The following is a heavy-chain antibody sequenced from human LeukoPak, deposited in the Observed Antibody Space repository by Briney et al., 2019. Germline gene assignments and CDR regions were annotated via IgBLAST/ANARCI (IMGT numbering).Heavy chain of an antibody. V-gene: IGHV4-39*01. J-gene: IGHJ4*02. CDR3: ARNGSSWPHYYFDY. D-gene: IGHD6-13*01. Sequence: PSETLSLTCTVSGGSISSSSYYWGWIRQPPGKGLEWIGSIYYSGSTYYNPSLKSRVTISVDTSKNQFSLKLSSVTAADTAVYYCARNGSSWPHYYFDYWGQGTLVTVSS. CDR2: IYYSGST. CDR1: GGSISSSSYY.